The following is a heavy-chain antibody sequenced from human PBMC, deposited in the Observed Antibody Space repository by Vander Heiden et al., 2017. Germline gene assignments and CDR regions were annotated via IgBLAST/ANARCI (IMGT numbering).Heavy chain of an antibody. CDR2: IIPIFGTA. CDR1: GGTFSSYA. CDR3: ARAQYSRSSDLDY. Sequence: QVQLVQSGAEVKKPGSSVKVSCKASGGTFSSYAISWVRQAPGQGLEWMGGIIPIFGTANYAQKVQGRVTITADKSTSTAYMEMRRMRSEDTAVYYYARAQYSRSSDLDYWGQGTMVTVSS. V-gene: IGHV1-69*06. D-gene: IGHD6-6*01. J-gene: IGHJ4*02.